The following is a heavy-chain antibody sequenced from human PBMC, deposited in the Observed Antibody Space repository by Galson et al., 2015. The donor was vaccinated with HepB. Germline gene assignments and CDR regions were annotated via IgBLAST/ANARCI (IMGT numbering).Heavy chain of an antibody. CDR2: AYYTGSA. CDR3: ARHAAVYGSAIGFDY. J-gene: IGHJ4*02. CDR1: GGFISSYY. D-gene: IGHD3-10*01. Sequence: SETLSLTCTVSGGFISSYYWSWIRQPPGKGLEWIGYAYYTGSAYYNPSLKSRVTISVDTSNKQFSLKLNSVTAADTAVYYCARHAAVYGSAIGFDYWGQGTLVTVSS. V-gene: IGHV4-59*01.